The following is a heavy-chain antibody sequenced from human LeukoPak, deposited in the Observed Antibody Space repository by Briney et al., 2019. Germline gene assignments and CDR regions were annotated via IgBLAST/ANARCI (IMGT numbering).Heavy chain of an antibody. CDR1: GFTFSGNW. J-gene: IGHJ4*02. CDR3: AKLLGTATTYDS. Sequence: GGSLRLSCEASGFTFSGNWMSWVRQAPGKGLEWVASINPDGSQKLYVDSVKGRFTISRDNTKGSLYLQMNSLGAEDAAMYYCAKLLGTATTYDSWGQGTRVTVSS. D-gene: IGHD5-24*01. CDR2: INPDGSQK. V-gene: IGHV3-7*01.